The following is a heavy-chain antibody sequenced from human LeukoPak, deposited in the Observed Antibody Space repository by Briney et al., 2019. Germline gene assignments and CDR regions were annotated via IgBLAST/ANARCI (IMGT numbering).Heavy chain of an antibody. D-gene: IGHD3-10*01. V-gene: IGHV3-43*01. CDR1: GFTFDDYT. CDR3: AKDHYYGSGSYSRWVYFDY. CDR2: ITWDGGST. J-gene: IGHJ4*02. Sequence: GGSLRLSCAASGFTFDDYTMHWVRQAPGKGLEWVSLITWDGGSTYYADSVKGRFTISRDNSKNSLYLQMNSLRTEDTALYFCAKDHYYGSGSYSRWVYFDYWGQGTLVTVSS.